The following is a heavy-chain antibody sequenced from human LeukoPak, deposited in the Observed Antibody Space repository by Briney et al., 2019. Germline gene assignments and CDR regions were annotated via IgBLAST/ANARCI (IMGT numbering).Heavy chain of an antibody. CDR1: GFTFSSYS. CDR3: ARLDYGSGSYYDDY. CDR2: ISSSSSYI. J-gene: IGHJ4*02. D-gene: IGHD3-10*01. Sequence: GGSLRPSCAASGFTFSSYSMNWVRQAPGKGLEWVSFISSSSSYIYYADSVKGRFTISRDNAKNSLYLQMNSLRAEDTAVFYCARLDYGSGSYYDDYWGQGTLVTVSS. V-gene: IGHV3-21*01.